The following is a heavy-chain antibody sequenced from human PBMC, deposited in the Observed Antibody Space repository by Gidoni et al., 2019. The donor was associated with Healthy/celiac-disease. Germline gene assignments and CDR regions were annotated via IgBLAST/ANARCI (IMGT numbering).Heavy chain of an antibody. CDR3: ASGIIVGATMDWFDP. J-gene: IGHJ5*02. CDR2: INAGNGNT. D-gene: IGHD1-26*01. Sequence: QVQLVQSGAEVQKPGASVTVSCKASGYTFTSYAMHWVRQAPGQRLEWMGWINAGNGNTKYSQKFQGRVTITRDTSASTAYMELSSLRSEDTAVYYCASGIIVGATMDWFDPWGQGTLVTVSS. CDR1: GYTFTSYA. V-gene: IGHV1-3*01.